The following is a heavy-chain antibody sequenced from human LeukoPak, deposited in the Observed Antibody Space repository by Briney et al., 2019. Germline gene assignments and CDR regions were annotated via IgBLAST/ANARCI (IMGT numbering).Heavy chain of an antibody. CDR3: ATGSQPGTTFDY. V-gene: IGHV3-43*02. D-gene: IGHD1-14*01. J-gene: IGHJ4*02. Sequence: GGSLRLSCAASGFTFKTNPVPSVRQPPGRGLGWFSLIGGDGSVTYYADSVKGRFTISRDNSKNSLYLQMNSLRAEDTALYYCATGSQPGTTFDYWGQGTLVTASS. CDR2: IGGDGSVT. CDR1: GFTFKTNP.